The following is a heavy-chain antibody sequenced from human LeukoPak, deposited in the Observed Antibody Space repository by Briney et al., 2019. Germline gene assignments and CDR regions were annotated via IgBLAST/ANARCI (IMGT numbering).Heavy chain of an antibody. CDR1: GYTFTSYA. CDR2: INAGNGNT. CDR3: ARAGGIAAAYY. J-gene: IGHJ4*02. Sequence: GASVKVSCKASGYTFTSYAMHWVHQAPGQRLEWMGWINAGNGNTKYSQKFQGRVTITRDTSASTAYMELSSLRSEDTAVYYCARAGGIAAAYYWGQGTLVTVSS. V-gene: IGHV1-3*01. D-gene: IGHD6-13*01.